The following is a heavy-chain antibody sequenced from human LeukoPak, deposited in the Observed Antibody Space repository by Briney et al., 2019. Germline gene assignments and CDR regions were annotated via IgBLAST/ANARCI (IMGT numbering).Heavy chain of an antibody. V-gene: IGHV4-34*01. CDR1: GGSFSGYY. D-gene: IGHD2-2*02. Sequence: SETLSLTCAVYGGSFSGYYWSWIRQPPGKGLEWIGEINHSGSTNYNPSLKSRVTISVDTSKNQFSLKLSSVTAADTAVYYCARGPVIDIVVVPAAIGLWFDYWGQGTLVTVSS. CDR3: ARGPVIDIVVVPAAIGLWFDY. J-gene: IGHJ4*02. CDR2: INHSGST.